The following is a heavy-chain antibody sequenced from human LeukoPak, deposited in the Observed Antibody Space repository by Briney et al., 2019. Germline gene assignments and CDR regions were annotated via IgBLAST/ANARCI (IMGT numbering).Heavy chain of an antibody. J-gene: IGHJ5*02. CDR3: ARDYVSGSFGP. CDR2: IKKDGSEK. CDR1: GFTFSSYW. Sequence: PGGSLRLSCAASGFTFSSYWMSWVRQAPGKGLEWVANIKKDGSEKYYVDSVKGRFAISRDNAKTSLYLQMNSLRAEDTAVYYCARDYVSGSFGPWGQGTLVTVSS. V-gene: IGHV3-7*01. D-gene: IGHD3-10*01.